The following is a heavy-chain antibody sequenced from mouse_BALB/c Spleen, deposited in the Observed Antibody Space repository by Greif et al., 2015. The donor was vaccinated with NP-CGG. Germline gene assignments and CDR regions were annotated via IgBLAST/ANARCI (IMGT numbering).Heavy chain of an antibody. CDR3: ARNDGFAY. D-gene: IGHD2-12*01. V-gene: IGHV14-3*02. Sequence: VQLQQSGAELVKPGASVKLSCTASGFNIKDTYMHWVKQRPEQGLEWIGRIDPANGNTKYDPKFQGKATITADTSSNPAYLQLSSLTTEDTAVYYCARNDGFAYWGQGTLVTVSA. CDR1: GFNIKDTY. CDR2: IDPANGNT. J-gene: IGHJ3*01.